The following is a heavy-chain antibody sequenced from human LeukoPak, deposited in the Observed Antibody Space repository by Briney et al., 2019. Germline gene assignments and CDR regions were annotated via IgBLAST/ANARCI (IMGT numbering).Heavy chain of an antibody. CDR1: GFTFSSYA. D-gene: IGHD6-13*01. V-gene: IGHV3-30*04. J-gene: IGHJ4*02. Sequence: GGSLRLSCAASGFTFSSYAMHWVRQAPGKGLEWVAVISYDGSNKYYADSVKGRFTISRDSSKNTLYLQMDSLRAEDTAVYYCARDKGSSWYYFDYWGQGTLVTVSS. CDR2: ISYDGSNK. CDR3: ARDKGSSWYYFDY.